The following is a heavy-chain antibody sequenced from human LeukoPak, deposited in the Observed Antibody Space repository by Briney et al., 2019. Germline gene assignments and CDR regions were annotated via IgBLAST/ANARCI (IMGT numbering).Heavy chain of an antibody. CDR2: ISYDGSNK. CDR1: GFTFSSYG. V-gene: IGHV3-30*18. Sequence: GGSLRPSCAASGFTFSSYGMHWVRQAPGKGLEWVAVISYDGSNKYYADSVKGRFTISRDNSKNTLYLQMNSLRAEDTAVYYCAKGGRLLRDPFDYWGQGTLATVSS. D-gene: IGHD3-22*01. J-gene: IGHJ4*02. CDR3: AKGGRLLRDPFDY.